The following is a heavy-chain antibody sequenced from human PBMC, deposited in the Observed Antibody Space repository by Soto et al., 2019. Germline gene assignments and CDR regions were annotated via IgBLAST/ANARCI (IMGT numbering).Heavy chain of an antibody. J-gene: IGHJ4*02. Sequence: PGGSLRLSCAASGFTFSSYGMHRVRQAPGKGLEWVAVISYDGSNKYYADSVKGRFTISRDNSKNTLYLQMNSLRAEDTAVYYCAKEKYDYFDYWGQGTLVTVSS. CDR2: ISYDGSNK. V-gene: IGHV3-30*18. CDR1: GFTFSSYG. CDR3: AKEKYDYFDY.